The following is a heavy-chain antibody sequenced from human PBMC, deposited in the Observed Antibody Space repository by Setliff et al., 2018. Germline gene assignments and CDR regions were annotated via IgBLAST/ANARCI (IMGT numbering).Heavy chain of an antibody. J-gene: IGHJ6*03. Sequence: GSLRLSCAASGFTFRDYTMAWVRQAPGKGLEWVAGVIQVGNGYYADSMKGRSVISRDNSRNSCFLQLNNLRPEDTAVYYCARLALTGYDSSGYYYALDYYYYMDVWGKGTTVTVSS. CDR2: VIQVGNG. V-gene: IGHV3-30*09. CDR3: ARLALTGYDSSGYYYALDYYYYMDV. D-gene: IGHD3-22*01. CDR1: GFTFRDYT.